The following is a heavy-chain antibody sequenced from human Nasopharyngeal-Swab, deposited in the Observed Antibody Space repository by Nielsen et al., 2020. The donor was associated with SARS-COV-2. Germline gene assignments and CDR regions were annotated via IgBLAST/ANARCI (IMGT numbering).Heavy chain of an antibody. J-gene: IGHJ4*02. Sequence: ASAKVSCKASGYTFTSYAMHWVRQAPGQRLEWMGWINAGNGNTKYSQKFQGRVTMTRDTSTSTVYMELSSLRSEDTAVYYCARGVDKALIAAWGQGTLVTVSS. CDR2: INAGNGNT. D-gene: IGHD5-18*01. V-gene: IGHV1-3*01. CDR1: GYTFTSYA. CDR3: ARGVDKALIAA.